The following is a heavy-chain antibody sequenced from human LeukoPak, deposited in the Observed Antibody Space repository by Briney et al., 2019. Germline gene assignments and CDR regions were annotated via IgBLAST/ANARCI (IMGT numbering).Heavy chain of an antibody. CDR2: IYYSGST. CDR3: ARAGRGYCSGGSRFHNWFDP. J-gene: IGHJ5*02. D-gene: IGHD2-15*01. CDR1: GGSISSSSYY. Sequence: SETLSLTCTVPGGSISSSSYYWGWIRQPPGKGLEWIGSIYYSGSTYYNPSLKSRVTISVDTSKNQFSLKLSSVTAADTAVYYCARAGRGYCSGGSRFHNWFDPWCQGTLVTVSS. V-gene: IGHV4-39*07.